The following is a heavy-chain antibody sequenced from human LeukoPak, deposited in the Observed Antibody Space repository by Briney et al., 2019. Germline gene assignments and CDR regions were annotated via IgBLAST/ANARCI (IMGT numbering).Heavy chain of an antibody. Sequence: PSETLSLTCALYGGSLSAYYWSWIRQPPGKGLEWIGEINQSGSTNYNTPLQRRVIISVDTYKNQFSLKLSSVTAADTAVYYFARPTLLAIWPDSFDIWGEGTSVSVFS. CDR2: INQSGST. J-gene: IGHJ3*02. V-gene: IGHV4-34*01. CDR3: ARPTLLAIWPDSFDI. CDR1: GGSLSAYY. D-gene: IGHD2-21*01.